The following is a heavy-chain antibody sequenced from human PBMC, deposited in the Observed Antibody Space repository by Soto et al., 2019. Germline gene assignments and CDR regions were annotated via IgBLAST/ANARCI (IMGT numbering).Heavy chain of an antibody. D-gene: IGHD1-26*01. V-gene: IGHV3-48*02. J-gene: IGHJ4*02. CDR1: GVTCVDFG. CDR2: ISSSSSTI. Sequence: PGVLMRLSSAAAGVTCVDFGGHWISKDTGKGLEWVSYISSSSSTIYYADSVKGRFTISRDNAKNSLCPQMNSLRDEDTAVYYCARVTRRVGQVGYSDYWGQGSLDTVSS. CDR3: ARVTRRVGQVGYSDY.